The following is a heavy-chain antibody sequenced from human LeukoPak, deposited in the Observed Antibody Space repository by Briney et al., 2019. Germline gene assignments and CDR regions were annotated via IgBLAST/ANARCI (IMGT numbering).Heavy chain of an antibody. J-gene: IGHJ3*02. D-gene: IGHD3-16*01. CDR2: IYTSGST. CDR1: GGSISSGSYY. CDR3: ARDLYGYAFVI. V-gene: IGHV4-61*02. Sequence: PSETLSLTCTASGGSISSGSYYWSWIRQPAGKGLEWIGRIYTSGSTNYNPSLKSRVTISVDTSNNQFSLKLSSVTAADTAVYYWARDLYGYAFVIWGKGTMVTSLQ.